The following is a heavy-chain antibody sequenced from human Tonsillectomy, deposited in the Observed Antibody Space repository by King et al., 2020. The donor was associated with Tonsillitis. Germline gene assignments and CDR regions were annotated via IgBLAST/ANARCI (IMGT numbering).Heavy chain of an antibody. Sequence: QLVQSGAEVKKPGASVKVSCQTSGYTFTDYYIYWMRQAPGQGLEWMGRINPNSGGTNYAQKFQGRVTMTRDTSITTAYMELSRLRSDDAVVYDCAREAGGFADYNHFAFWGQGTLVTVSS. CDR3: AREAGGFADYNHFAF. V-gene: IGHV1-2*05. J-gene: IGHJ4*02. CDR2: INPNSGGT. CDR1: GYTFTDYY. D-gene: IGHD4-11*01.